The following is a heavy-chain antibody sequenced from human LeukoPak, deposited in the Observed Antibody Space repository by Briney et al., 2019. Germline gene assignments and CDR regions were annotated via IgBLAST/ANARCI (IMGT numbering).Heavy chain of an antibody. CDR2: IYYSGST. D-gene: IGHD2-2*02. J-gene: IGHJ2*01. CDR3: ARTVLPAAIEVSAHWYFDL. V-gene: IGHV4-59*01. Sequence: SETLSRNCTVSGGSISSYYWSWIRQPPGKGLEWIGYIYYSGSTNYNPSLKSRVTISVDTSKTQFSLKLSSVTAADTAVYYCARTVLPAAIEVSAHWYFDLWGRGTLVTVSS. CDR1: GGSISSYY.